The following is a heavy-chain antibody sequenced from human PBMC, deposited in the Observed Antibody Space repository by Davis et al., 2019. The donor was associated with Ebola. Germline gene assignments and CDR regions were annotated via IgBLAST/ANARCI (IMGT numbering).Heavy chain of an antibody. CDR2: IYIGGNT. D-gene: IGHD6-19*01. J-gene: IGHJ4*02. Sequence: AGSLRLSCAASGFTVTSNYMSWVRQAPGKGLEWVSVIYIGGNTYYADSVRGRFTISRDNSKNTVYLQMNSLRAEDTAVYYCARDRVAVAGMYWGQGTLVTVSS. CDR1: GFTVTSNY. V-gene: IGHV3-66*01. CDR3: ARDRVAVAGMY.